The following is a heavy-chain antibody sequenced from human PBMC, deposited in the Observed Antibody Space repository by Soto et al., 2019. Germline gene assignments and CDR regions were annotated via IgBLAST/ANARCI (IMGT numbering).Heavy chain of an antibody. CDR3: AVAMVREKLIFKSSGMHV. CDR1: GGSFNNYA. CDR2: IIPNFDTP. J-gene: IGHJ6*02. V-gene: IGHV1-69*18. Sequence: QVHLVQSGAEVKKPGSSVKVSCKTSGGSFNNYAVSWVRQAPGQWLEWMGRIIPNFDTPNYAQKFQDRVTIIADESTSTVYMELRSLRSNDTAVYYCAVAMVREKLIFKSSGMHVWSQGTTVIVSS. D-gene: IGHD3-10*01.